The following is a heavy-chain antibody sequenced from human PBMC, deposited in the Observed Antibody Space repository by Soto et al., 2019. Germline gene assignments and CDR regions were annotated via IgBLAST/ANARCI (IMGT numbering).Heavy chain of an antibody. D-gene: IGHD1-26*01. CDR1: GFTFSSYW. J-gene: IGHJ3*02. CDR2: IKQDGSEK. Sequence: GGSLRLSSAASGFTFSSYWMSWVRQAPGKGLEWVANIKQDGSEKYYVDSVKGRFTISRDNAKNSLYLQRSSLRAEDTAMNYCAREWELRRAIDAFDIWGQGTMVTVS. CDR3: AREWELRRAIDAFDI. V-gene: IGHV3-7*01.